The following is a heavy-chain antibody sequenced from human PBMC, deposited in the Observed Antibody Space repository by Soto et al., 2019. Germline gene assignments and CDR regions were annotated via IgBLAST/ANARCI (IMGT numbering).Heavy chain of an antibody. CDR1: GVTFSSYW. J-gene: IGHJ4*02. Sequence: WGSLRLSCAASGVTFSSYWRSWVCKAQGKGLEWVANIKQDGSEKYYVDSVKGRFTISRDNAKNSLYLQMNSLRAEDTAVYYCARDPPGYCGGDCYNDYWGQGTLVTVSS. CDR2: IKQDGSEK. V-gene: IGHV3-7*01. CDR3: ARDPPGYCGGDCYNDY. D-gene: IGHD2-21*02.